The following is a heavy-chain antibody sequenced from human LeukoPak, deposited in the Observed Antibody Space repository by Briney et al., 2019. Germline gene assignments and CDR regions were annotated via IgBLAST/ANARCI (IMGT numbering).Heavy chain of an antibody. CDR3: ARDRPSLYYDILTGYYPGNWFDP. D-gene: IGHD3-9*01. Sequence: ASGKVSCKASGYTFTSYGISWVRQAPGQGLEGMGWISAYNGNTNYAQKLQGRVTMTTDTSTSTAYMELRSLRSDDTAVYYCARDRPSLYYDILTGYYPGNWFDPWGQGTLVTVSS. CDR1: GYTFTSYG. V-gene: IGHV1-18*01. J-gene: IGHJ5*02. CDR2: ISAYNGNT.